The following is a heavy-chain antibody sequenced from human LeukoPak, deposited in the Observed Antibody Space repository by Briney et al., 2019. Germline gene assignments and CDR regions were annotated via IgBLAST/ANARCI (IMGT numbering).Heavy chain of an antibody. J-gene: IGHJ4*02. V-gene: IGHV1-18*04. D-gene: IGHD1-26*01. CDR1: GYTFTGYY. CDR3: AKSVGAYFDY. Sequence: ASVKVSCKASGYTFTGYYMHWVRQAPGQGLEWMGWISAYNGNTNYAQKLQGRVTMTTDTSTSTAYMELRSLRSDDTAVYYCAKSVGAYFDYWGQGTLVTVSS. CDR2: ISAYNGNT.